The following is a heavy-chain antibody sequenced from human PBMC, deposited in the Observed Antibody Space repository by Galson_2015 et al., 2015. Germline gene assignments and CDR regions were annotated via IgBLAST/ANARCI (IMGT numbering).Heavy chain of an antibody. CDR2: IKSKTDGGTT. J-gene: IGHJ3*02. CDR3: TTDFPMITFGGVINYDAFDI. V-gene: IGHV3-15*01. Sequence: SLRLSCAASGSIFSNAWMSWVRQAPGKGLEWVGRIKSKTDGGTTDYAAPVKGRFTISRDDSKNTLYLQMNSLKTEDTAVYYCTTDFPMITFGGVINYDAFDIWGQGTMVTVSS. D-gene: IGHD3-16*02. CDR1: GSIFSNAW.